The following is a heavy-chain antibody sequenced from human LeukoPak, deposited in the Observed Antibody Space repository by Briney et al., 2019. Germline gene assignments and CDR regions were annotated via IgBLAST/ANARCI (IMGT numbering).Heavy chain of an antibody. D-gene: IGHD3-3*01. CDR3: ARERYYDFWSGYYPYYYYYGMDV. Sequence: ASVKLSCKASGSTFTSYDINWVRQATGQGLEWMGWMNPNSGNTGYAQKFQGRVTMTRNTSISTAYMELSSLRSEDTAVYYCARERYYDFWSGYYPYYYYYGMDVWGQGTTVTVSS. J-gene: IGHJ6*02. V-gene: IGHV1-8*01. CDR1: GSTFTSYD. CDR2: MNPNSGNT.